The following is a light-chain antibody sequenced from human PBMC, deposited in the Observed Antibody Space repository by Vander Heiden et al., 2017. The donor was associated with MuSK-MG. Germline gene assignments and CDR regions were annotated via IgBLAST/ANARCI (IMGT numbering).Light chain of an antibody. V-gene: IGKV3-20*01. J-gene: IGKJ5*01. CDR1: QSVSSSY. CDR2: GAS. Sequence: EVELTPSPGTLSLSPGEGATLSCRASQSVSSSYLAWYQQKPGQAPRLLIYGASSRATGIPDRFSGSGSGTDFTLTISRLEPEDFAVYYCQQYGSSLITFGQGTRLEIK. CDR3: QQYGSSLIT.